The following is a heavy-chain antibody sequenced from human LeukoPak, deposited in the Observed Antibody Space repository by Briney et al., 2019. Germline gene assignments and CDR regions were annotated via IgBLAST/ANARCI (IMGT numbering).Heavy chain of an antibody. J-gene: IGHJ3*02. CDR1: GFTFSSFE. CDR3: AREIDAFDM. Sequence: GGSLRLSCAASGFTFSSFEMNWVRQAPGKGLEWVSYINGNGNTVYDADSVKGRYTISRDNAKNSLFLQMNSLRVENTAVYFCAREIDAFDMWGQGTTVTVSS. V-gene: IGHV3-48*03. CDR2: INGNGNTV.